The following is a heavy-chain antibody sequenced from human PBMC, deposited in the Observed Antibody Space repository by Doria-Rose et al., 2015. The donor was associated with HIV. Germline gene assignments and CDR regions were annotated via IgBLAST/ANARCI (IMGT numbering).Heavy chain of an antibody. CDR3: AKAPIIGPKYYFYMDV. CDR2: ISCDSGAT. V-gene: IGHV3-9*01. J-gene: IGHJ6*03. D-gene: IGHD3-3*01. Sequence: VQLVQSGGGLAQPGRSLRLSCVGSGFSYESYAMHWVRLAPGNGLVRVAGISCDSGATGNADSVEGRFTISRDNAKKSVYLEMRSLRPEDTAFYYCAKAPIIGPKYYFYMDVWGKGTSVTVSS. CDR1: GFSYESYA.